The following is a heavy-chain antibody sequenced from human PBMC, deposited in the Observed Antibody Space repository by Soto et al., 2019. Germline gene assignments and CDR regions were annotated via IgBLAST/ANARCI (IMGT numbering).Heavy chain of an antibody. CDR3: AQEQLGSGGMDV. J-gene: IGHJ6*02. D-gene: IGHD6-6*01. CDR1: GYTFTSYA. CDR2: INAGNGNT. V-gene: IGHV1-3*01. Sequence: GASVKVSCKASGYTFTSYAMHWVRQAPGQRLEWMGWINAGNGNTKYSQKFQGRVTITRDTSASTAYMELSSLRSEDTAVYYCAQEQLGSGGMDVWGQGTTVTVSS.